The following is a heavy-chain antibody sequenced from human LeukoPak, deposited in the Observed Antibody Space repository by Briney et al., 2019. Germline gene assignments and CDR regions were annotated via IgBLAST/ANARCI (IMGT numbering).Heavy chain of an antibody. CDR1: GFTFSSYG. Sequence: GGSLRLSCAASGFTFSSYGMHWVRQAPGKGLEWVAFIRYDGSNRYYADSVKGRFTISRDNSKNTLYLQMNSLRAEDTAVYYCAKDPNSYDFWSGYYYFYYYMDVWGKGTTVTVSS. CDR3: AKDPNSYDFWSGYYYFYYYMDV. CDR2: IRYDGSNR. V-gene: IGHV3-30*02. D-gene: IGHD3-3*01. J-gene: IGHJ6*03.